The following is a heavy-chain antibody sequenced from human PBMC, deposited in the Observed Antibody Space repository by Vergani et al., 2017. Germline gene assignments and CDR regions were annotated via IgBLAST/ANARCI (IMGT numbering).Heavy chain of an antibody. J-gene: IGHJ3*02. V-gene: IGHV1-69*14. CDR2: IIPIFGTA. CDR1: GGTFSSYA. D-gene: IGHD3-10*01. Sequence: QVQLVQSGAEVKKPGSSVKVSCKASGGTFSSYAISWVRQAPGQGLEWMGRIIPIFGTANYAQKFQGRVTITADRSTITAYLGLSSLRSEDTAVYYCARGDRYGGFEGDFDIWGQGTMVTVSS. CDR3: ARGDRYGGFEGDFDI.